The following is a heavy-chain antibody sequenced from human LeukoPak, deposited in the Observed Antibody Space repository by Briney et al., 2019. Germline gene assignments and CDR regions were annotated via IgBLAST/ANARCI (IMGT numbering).Heavy chain of an antibody. V-gene: IGHV3-53*01. J-gene: IGHJ4*02. CDR3: ARETPRIAAAGLDY. CDR2: IYSGGST. Sequence: PGGFLRLSCAASGFTVSSNYMSWVRQAPGKGLEWVSVIYSGGSTYYADSVKGRFTISRDNSKNTLYLQMNSLRAEDTAVYYCARETPRIAAAGLDYWGQGTLVTVSS. D-gene: IGHD6-13*01. CDR1: GFTVSSNY.